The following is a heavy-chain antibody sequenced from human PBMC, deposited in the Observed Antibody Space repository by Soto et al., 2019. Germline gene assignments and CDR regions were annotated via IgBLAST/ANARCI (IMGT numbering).Heavy chain of an antibody. J-gene: IGHJ4*02. CDR1: GASISSYY. CDR2: MQDSGST. CDR3: AAPPRY. D-gene: IGHD6-6*01. V-gene: IGHV4-59*01. Sequence: SETLSLTCAVSGASISSYYWNWIRQPPGKGLEWIGYMQDSGSTSYNPSLKSRVTISVDTSRNQLSLKLTSVTAADTAVYYCAAPPRYWGQGILVTVSS.